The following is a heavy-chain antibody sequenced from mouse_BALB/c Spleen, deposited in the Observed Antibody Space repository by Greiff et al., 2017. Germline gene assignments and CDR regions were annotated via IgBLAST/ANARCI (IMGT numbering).Heavy chain of an antibody. D-gene: IGHD2-10*01. J-gene: IGHJ4*01. CDR3: ARVSPTMNRGYAMDY. CDR1: GFSLTSYG. Sequence: VQLQESGPGLVAPSQSLSITCTVSGFSLTSYGVHWVRQPPGKGLEWLGVIWAGGSTNYNSALMSRLSISKDNSKSQVFLKMNSLQTDDTAMYYCARVSPTMNRGYAMDYWGQGTSVTVSS. V-gene: IGHV2-9*02. CDR2: IWAGGST.